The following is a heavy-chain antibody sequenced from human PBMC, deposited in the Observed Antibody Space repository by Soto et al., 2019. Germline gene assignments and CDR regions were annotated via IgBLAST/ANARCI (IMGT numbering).Heavy chain of an antibody. V-gene: IGHV3-11*06. Sequence: XGCLGLSCATCGFSVSDYYVNWIRQTPGKGLEWVSYISSSSTYTNYADSVKGRFTISRDNAKNALYLQMNSLRAEDTAIYYCARAVFLEWDAFDIWGRRTMVTVSS. CDR1: GFSVSDYY. CDR3: ARAVFLEWDAFDI. CDR2: ISSSSTYT. D-gene: IGHD3-3*01. J-gene: IGHJ3*02.